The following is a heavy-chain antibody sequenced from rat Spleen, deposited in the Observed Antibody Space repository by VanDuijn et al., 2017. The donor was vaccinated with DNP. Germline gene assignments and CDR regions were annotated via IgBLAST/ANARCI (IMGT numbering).Heavy chain of an antibody. CDR3: STGRGGPDY. Sequence: EVQLVESGGGLVQPGGSLKLSCAGSGFTFSDYYMAWVRQAPTKGLEWVASISYDGVGTYYRDSVKGRFTISREIAKSSLNLQMESLRSEDTATYYCSTGRGGPDYWGQGVIVTVSS. D-gene: IGHD1-11*01. J-gene: IGHJ2*01. CDR2: ISYDGVGT. CDR1: GFTFSDYY. V-gene: IGHV5-20*01.